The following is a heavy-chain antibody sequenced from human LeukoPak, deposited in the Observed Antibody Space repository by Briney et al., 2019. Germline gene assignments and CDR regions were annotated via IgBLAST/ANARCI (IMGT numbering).Heavy chain of an antibody. CDR1: GFTFSSYS. D-gene: IGHD6-19*01. CDR2: INSDGSST. CDR3: ARGRGLGELAVASFDS. Sequence: GGSLRLSCAASGFTFSSYSMNWVRQAPGKGLVWVSRINSDGSSTTNADSVKGRFTISRDNAKNTLYLQMNSLRAEDTAVYYCARGRGLGELAVASFDSWGQGTLVTVSS. J-gene: IGHJ4*02. V-gene: IGHV3-74*01.